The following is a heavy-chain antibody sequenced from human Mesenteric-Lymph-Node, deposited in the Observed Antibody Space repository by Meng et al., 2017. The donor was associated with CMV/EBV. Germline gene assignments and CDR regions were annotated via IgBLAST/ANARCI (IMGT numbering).Heavy chain of an antibody. CDR3: ARDSPQQLLAY. J-gene: IGHJ4*02. Sequence: ASVKVSCKASGYTFTNYDINWVRQATGQGLEWMGWMNPNNGNTGYAQKFQGRVTMTRDTSINTAYMEWSSLRSEDTAVYYCARDSPQQLLAYRGQGTLVTVSS. D-gene: IGHD6-13*01. CDR2: MNPNNGNT. V-gene: IGHV1-8*01. CDR1: GYTFTNYD.